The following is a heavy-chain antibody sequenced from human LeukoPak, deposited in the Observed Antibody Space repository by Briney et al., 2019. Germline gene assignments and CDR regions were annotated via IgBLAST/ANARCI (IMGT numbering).Heavy chain of an antibody. J-gene: IGHJ3*02. CDR3: ASLSSEITFGTYAFDI. CDR1: GFTFSSYE. V-gene: IGHV3-48*03. CDR2: ISSSGSTI. D-gene: IGHD3-16*01. Sequence: PGGSLRLSCAASGFTFSSYEMNWVRQAPGKGLEWVSYISSSGSTIYYADSVKGRFTISRDNAKNSLYLQMNSLRAEDTAVYYCASLSSEITFGTYAFDIWGQGTMVTVSS.